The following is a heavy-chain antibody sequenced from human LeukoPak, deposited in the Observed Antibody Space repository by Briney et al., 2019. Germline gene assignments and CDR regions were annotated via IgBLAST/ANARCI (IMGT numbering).Heavy chain of an antibody. J-gene: IGHJ4*02. CDR2: IIPIFGTA. D-gene: IGHD3-10*01. V-gene: IGHV1-69*06. CDR3: ARDGTRTYYYGSGSLSFDY. CDR1: GGTFSSYA. Sequence: ASVKVSCKASGGTFSSYAISWVRQAPGQGLEWMGGIIPIFGTANYAQKFRGRVTITADKSTRTAYMELSSLRSDDTAVYYCARDGTRTYYYGSGSLSFDYWGQGTLVTVSS.